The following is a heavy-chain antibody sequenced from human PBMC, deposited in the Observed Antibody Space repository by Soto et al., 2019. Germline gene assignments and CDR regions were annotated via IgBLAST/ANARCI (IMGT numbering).Heavy chain of an antibody. J-gene: IGHJ5*02. CDR2: ISAFSGNT. CDR3: ARDQGSRPMIGTT. CDR1: GNGFGSDG. Sequence: QVQLVQSGGEVKKPGASVKISCKADGNGFGSDGISWVRQAPGQGLEWLGWISAFSGNTAYGQKFLGRVTVTTETSTNTAYMELRSLRSDDTALYYCARDQGSRPMIGTTWGQGTLVTVSS. D-gene: IGHD3-22*01. V-gene: IGHV1-18*01.